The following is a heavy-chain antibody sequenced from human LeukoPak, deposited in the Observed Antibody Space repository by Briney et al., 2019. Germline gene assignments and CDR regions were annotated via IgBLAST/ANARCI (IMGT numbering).Heavy chain of an antibody. J-gene: IGHJ6*03. Sequence: ASVKVSCKASGGTFSSYAISWVRQAPGQGLEWMGGIIPIFGTANYAQKFQGRVTITADESTSTAYMELSSLRSEDTAVYYCARGGYSKGAYYYMDVWGKGTTVTVSS. D-gene: IGHD4-11*01. CDR1: GGTFSSYA. CDR3: ARGGYSKGAYYYMDV. V-gene: IGHV1-69*13. CDR2: IIPIFGTA.